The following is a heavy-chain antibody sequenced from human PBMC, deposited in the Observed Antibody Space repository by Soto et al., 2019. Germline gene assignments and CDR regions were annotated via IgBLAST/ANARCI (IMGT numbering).Heavy chain of an antibody. D-gene: IGHD2-2*01. Sequence: QVQLVQSGAEVKKPGSSVKVSCKASGGTFSSYAISWVRQAPGQGLEWMGGIIPIFGTANYAQKFQGRVTITADKSTSTAYMELSSLRSEDTAVYYCARGGNIVVGPAAKGDWFDPWGQGTLVTVSS. CDR1: GGTFSSYA. CDR2: IIPIFGTA. J-gene: IGHJ5*02. CDR3: ARGGNIVVGPAAKGDWFDP. V-gene: IGHV1-69*06.